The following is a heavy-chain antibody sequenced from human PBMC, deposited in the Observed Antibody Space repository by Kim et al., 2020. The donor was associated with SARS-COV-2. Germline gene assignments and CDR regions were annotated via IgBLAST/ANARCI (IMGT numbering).Heavy chain of an antibody. V-gene: IGHV3-23*01. D-gene: IGHD3-10*01. Sequence: GGSLRLSCAASGFTFSSYAMSWVRQAPGKGLEWVSAISGSGGSTYYADSVKGRFTISRDNSKNTLYLQMNSLRAEDTAVYYCAKDKEVLLWFGAPPDYWGQGTLVTVSS. CDR2: ISGSGGST. J-gene: IGHJ4*02. CDR1: GFTFSSYA. CDR3: AKDKEVLLWFGAPPDY.